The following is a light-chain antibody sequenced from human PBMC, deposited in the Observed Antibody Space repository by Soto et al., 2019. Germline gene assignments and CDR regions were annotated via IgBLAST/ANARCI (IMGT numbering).Light chain of an antibody. J-gene: IGKJ4*01. V-gene: IGKV1-5*03. CDR2: KAS. Sequence: DIQMTQSPSTVSASVGDRVTITCRASQTVFSWVAWYQQKPGKAPRLLIYKASTLQTGVPSRFSGSGSWTDFALTISSLQPDDFAIYYCQQHHAYPLAFGGGTKVVIK. CDR3: QQHHAYPLA. CDR1: QTVFSW.